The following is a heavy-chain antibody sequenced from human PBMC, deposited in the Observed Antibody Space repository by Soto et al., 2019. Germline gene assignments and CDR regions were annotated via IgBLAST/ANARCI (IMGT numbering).Heavy chain of an antibody. CDR3: ARIGWELLKYGMDV. Sequence: SETLSLTCTVSGGSISSSSYYWGWIRQPPGKGLEWIGSIYYSGSTYYNPSLKSRVTISVDTSKNQFSLKLSSVTAADTAVYYCARIGWELLKYGMDVWGQGTTVTVSS. V-gene: IGHV4-39*01. CDR1: GGSISSSSYY. D-gene: IGHD1-26*01. J-gene: IGHJ6*02. CDR2: IYYSGST.